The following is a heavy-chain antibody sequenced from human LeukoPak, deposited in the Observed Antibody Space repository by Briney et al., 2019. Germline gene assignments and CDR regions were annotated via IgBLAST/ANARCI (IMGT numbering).Heavy chain of an antibody. CDR1: GDTLLNYD. D-gene: IGHD3-22*01. V-gene: IGHV1-8*03. CDR2: MNPNSGNT. J-gene: IGHJ6*03. CDR3: AASPIADLTTDDFYCMDV. Sequence: GASVKVSCKASGDTLLNYDISWVRQATGQGLEWMGWMNPNSGNTGYAQKFQGRVTITRNTSISTAYMELRSLRSEDTAVYYCAASPIADLTTDDFYCMDVWGKGTTVTVSS.